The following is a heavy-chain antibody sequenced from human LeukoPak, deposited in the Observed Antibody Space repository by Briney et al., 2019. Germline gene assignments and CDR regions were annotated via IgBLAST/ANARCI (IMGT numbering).Heavy chain of an antibody. V-gene: IGHV1-69*04. CDR2: IIPILGIT. J-gene: IGHJ4*02. CDR3: ARESDSSGSIFDY. Sequence: SVKVSCKASGGTFSSYAISWVRQAPGQGLEWMGRIIPILGITNYAQKFQGRVTITADKSTSTAYMELSSLRSEDTAVYYCARESDSSGSIFDYWGQGTLVTVSS. D-gene: IGHD3-22*01. CDR1: GGTFSSYA.